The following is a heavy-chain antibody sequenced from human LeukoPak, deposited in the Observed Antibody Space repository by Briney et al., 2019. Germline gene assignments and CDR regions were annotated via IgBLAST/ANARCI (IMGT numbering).Heavy chain of an antibody. Sequence: GGSLSLSCAACGFTFSSYWMNWVRQAPGKGLERVANIKQDGREKNSVDSVKGRFTISRDNAKNSMSLQMNSLRAGDRTVYYCTRDRILGGVDYWGPGTPVTLSS. CDR1: GFTFSSYW. V-gene: IGHV3-7*01. J-gene: IGHJ4*02. CDR2: IKQDGREK. D-gene: IGHD1-26*01. CDR3: TRDRILGGVDY.